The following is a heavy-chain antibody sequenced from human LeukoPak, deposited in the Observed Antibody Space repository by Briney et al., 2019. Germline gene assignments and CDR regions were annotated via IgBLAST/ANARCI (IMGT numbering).Heavy chain of an antibody. D-gene: IGHD6-19*01. V-gene: IGHV4-4*02. Sequence: PSETLSLTCAVSGGSVSSNNWWSWVRQPPRKGLEWIGELYHTGSTNFNPSLKSRVTVSMDKSKNQFFLKLTSVTAADTAVYYCATHMAVAGWGAFYIWGQGTMVTVSS. CDR1: GGSVSSNNW. CDR2: LYHTGST. CDR3: ATHMAVAGWGAFYI. J-gene: IGHJ3*02.